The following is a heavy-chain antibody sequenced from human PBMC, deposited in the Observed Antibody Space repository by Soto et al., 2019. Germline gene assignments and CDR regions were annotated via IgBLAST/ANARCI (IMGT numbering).Heavy chain of an antibody. CDR3: ARVSGIVVVPAAKCYYYGMDV. CDR2: IIPIFGTA. J-gene: IGHJ6*02. D-gene: IGHD2-2*01. CDR1: GGTFSSYA. Sequence: SVKVSCKASGGTFSSYAISWVRQAPGQGLEWMGGIIPIFGTANYAQKFQGRVTITADKSTSTAYMELSSLRSEDTAVYYCARVSGIVVVPAAKCYYYGMDVWG. V-gene: IGHV1-69*06.